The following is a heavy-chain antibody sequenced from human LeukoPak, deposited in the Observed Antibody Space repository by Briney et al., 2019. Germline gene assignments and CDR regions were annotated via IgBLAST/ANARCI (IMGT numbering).Heavy chain of an antibody. CDR3: AKERNWSVVAATLNWFDP. CDR2: ISGSGGST. J-gene: IGHJ5*02. Sequence: GGSLRLSCAASGFTFSSYAMSWVRQAPGKGLEWVSAISGSGGSTYYADSAKGRFTISRDNSKNTLYLQMNSLRAEDTAVYYCAKERNWSVVAATLNWFDPWGQGTLVTVSS. CDR1: GFTFSSYA. V-gene: IGHV3-23*01. D-gene: IGHD2-15*01.